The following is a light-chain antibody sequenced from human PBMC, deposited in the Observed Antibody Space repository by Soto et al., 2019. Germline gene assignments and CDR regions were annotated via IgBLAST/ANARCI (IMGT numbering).Light chain of an antibody. CDR1: QSVGNF. J-gene: IGKJ3*01. CDR2: DAS. V-gene: IGKV3-11*01. CDR3: HHRTSWLLS. Sequence: EVVLTQSPATLSLSPGERATLSCRASQSVGNFLAWSQQKPGQAPRLLMYDASHRVTGIPARFSGSGSGTDFTLTSSSLEHEDFAVYSCHHRTSWLLSFGPGNKVDIK.